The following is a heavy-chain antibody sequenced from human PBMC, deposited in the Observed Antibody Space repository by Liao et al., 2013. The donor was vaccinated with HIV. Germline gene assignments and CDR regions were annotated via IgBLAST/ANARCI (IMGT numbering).Heavy chain of an antibody. V-gene: IGHV4-4*09. CDR2: IRGTGST. D-gene: IGHD3-3*01. CDR1: GASLNNYY. J-gene: IGHJ2*01. Sequence: QVQLQESGPGLVKPSETLSLTCNVSGASLNNYYWNWIRQPKGKGLEWIGFIRGTGSTEYNPSLMSRVAISLDTSKNQVSLKLNSATAADTAVYYCARTAGDFWSGLGYFDLWGRGTLVTVSS. CDR3: ARTAGDFWSGLGYFDL.